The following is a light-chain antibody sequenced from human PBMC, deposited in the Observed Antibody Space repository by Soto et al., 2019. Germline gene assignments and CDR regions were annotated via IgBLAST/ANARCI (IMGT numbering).Light chain of an antibody. CDR2: EVT. CDR3: TSFTSIHTYV. Sequence: QSVLTQPASVSGSPGQSITISCTGTSNDVGGYNFASWYQQHPDKAPRLMIYEVTNRPSGVSDRFSGSKSGNTASLTISGLQAEDEADYYCTSFTSIHTYVFGTGTKVTVL. V-gene: IGLV2-14*01. CDR1: SNDVGGYNF. J-gene: IGLJ1*01.